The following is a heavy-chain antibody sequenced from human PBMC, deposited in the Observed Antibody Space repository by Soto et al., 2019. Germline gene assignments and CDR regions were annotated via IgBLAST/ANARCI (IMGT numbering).Heavy chain of an antibody. CDR3: ARDQVAGSSYYYYGMDV. CDR2: IYSGGST. Sequence: PGGSLRLSCAASGFTVSSNYMSWVRQAPGKGLEWVSVIYSGGSTYYADSVKGRFTISRDNSKNTLYLQMNSLRAEDTAVYYCARDQVAGSSYYYYGMDVWGQGTTVTVSS. J-gene: IGHJ6*02. CDR1: GFTVSSNY. V-gene: IGHV3-53*01. D-gene: IGHD6-19*01.